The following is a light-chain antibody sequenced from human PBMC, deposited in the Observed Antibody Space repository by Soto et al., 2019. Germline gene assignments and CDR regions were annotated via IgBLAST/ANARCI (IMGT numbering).Light chain of an antibody. J-gene: IGKJ1*01. CDR1: QGISSY. CDR2: AAS. CDR3: QQLKSYPQT. V-gene: IGKV1-9*01. Sequence: DIQLTQSPSFLSASVVDRVTITFRASQGISSYLAWYQKKPGKAPKLLMYAASTLQSGVPSRFSGSGSGTEFTLTISSLQPEDFATYYCQQLKSYPQTFGQGTKVDIK.